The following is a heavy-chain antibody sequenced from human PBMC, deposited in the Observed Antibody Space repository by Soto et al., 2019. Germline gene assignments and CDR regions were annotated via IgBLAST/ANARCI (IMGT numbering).Heavy chain of an antibody. CDR3: AKAFGDDFSAGY. Sequence: GESLKISCAASGFHFGDYYMSWIRQAPGKGLEWVSYISSSGSSTYYVDSVRGRFTISRDNAKNSLYLQMDSLRAEDTAVYYCAKAFGDDFSAGYWGQGTLVTVSS. V-gene: IGHV3-11*04. D-gene: IGHD3-3*01. J-gene: IGHJ4*02. CDR1: GFHFGDYY. CDR2: ISSSGSST.